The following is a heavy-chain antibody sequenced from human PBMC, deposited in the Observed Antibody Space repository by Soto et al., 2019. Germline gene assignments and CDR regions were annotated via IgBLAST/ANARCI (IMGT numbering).Heavy chain of an antibody. Sequence: PSETLSLTCSVSGASIYNGGYFWSWIRQPPGKEPEWIGHVSYSGNTNYNPSLKSRVTISVDTSKNLFSLKLSSVTAADTALYYCAGGPNPYNFDYWGQGTLVTVSS. CDR1: GASIYNGGYF. D-gene: IGHD1-1*01. CDR3: AGGPNPYNFDY. J-gene: IGHJ4*02. CDR2: VSYSGNT. V-gene: IGHV4-61*03.